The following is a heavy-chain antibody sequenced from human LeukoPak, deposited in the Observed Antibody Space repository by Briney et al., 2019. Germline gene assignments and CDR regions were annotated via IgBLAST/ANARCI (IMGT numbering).Heavy chain of an antibody. Sequence: GGSLRLSCAASGFTFSSYAMHWVRRAPGKGLEWVAVISYDGSNKYYADSVKGRFTISRDNSKNTLYLQMNSLRAEDTAVYYCATEQQLARFDYWGQGTLVTVSS. V-gene: IGHV3-30*04. CDR1: GFTFSSYA. CDR3: ATEQQLARFDY. J-gene: IGHJ4*02. D-gene: IGHD6-13*01. CDR2: ISYDGSNK.